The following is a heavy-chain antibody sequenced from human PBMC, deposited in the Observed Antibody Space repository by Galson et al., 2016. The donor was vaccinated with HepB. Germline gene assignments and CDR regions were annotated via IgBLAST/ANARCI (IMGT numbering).Heavy chain of an antibody. D-gene: IGHD3-10*01. Sequence: SLRLSCAASGFTFSNYAMSWVRQAPGKGLEWVSTISGSGGATYYADSVKGRFTISRDNSKNTLYLQMNTLRAEDTAVYYCAKAGTSFDYWGQGTMVIVSS. CDR2: ISGSGGAT. CDR1: GFTFSNYA. V-gene: IGHV3-23*01. J-gene: IGHJ3*01. CDR3: AKAGTSFDY.